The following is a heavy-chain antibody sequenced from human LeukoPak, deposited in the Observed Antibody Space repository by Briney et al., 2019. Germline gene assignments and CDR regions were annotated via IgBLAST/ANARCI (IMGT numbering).Heavy chain of an antibody. CDR1: GYTFASYG. J-gene: IGHJ4*02. V-gene: IGHV1-18*01. D-gene: IGHD2-2*01. CDR2: ISAYNGNT. Sequence: ASVKVSCKASGYTFASYGISWVRQAPGQGLEWMGWISAYNGNTNYAQKLQGRVTMTTDTSTSTAYMELRSLRSDDTAVYYCARDRHLDCRSTSCPLRDYWGQGTLVTVSS. CDR3: ARDRHLDCRSTSCPLRDY.